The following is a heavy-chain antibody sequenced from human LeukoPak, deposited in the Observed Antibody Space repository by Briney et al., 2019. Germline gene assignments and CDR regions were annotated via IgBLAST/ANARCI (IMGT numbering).Heavy chain of an antibody. CDR2: IKQDGSEK. Sequence: PGGSLRLSCAASGFTFSSYWMSWVRQAPGKGLEWVANIKQDGSEKYYVDSVKGRFTISRDNAKNSLYLQMNSLRVEDTAVYYCARDRGGDYYYYMDVWGKGTTVTVSS. D-gene: IGHD3-10*01. J-gene: IGHJ6*03. CDR3: ARDRGGDYYYYMDV. CDR1: GFTFSSYW. V-gene: IGHV3-7*01.